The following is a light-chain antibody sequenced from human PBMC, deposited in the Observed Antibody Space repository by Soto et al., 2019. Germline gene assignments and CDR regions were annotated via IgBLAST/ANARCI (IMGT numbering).Light chain of an antibody. V-gene: IGKV3-20*01. J-gene: IGKJ1*01. CDR3: QQYRTPSQT. CDR2: GGA. Sequence: EIVLTQSPGTLSLSPGESATLSCRASQTIGSSYLAWYQQRPGQAPRLLIYGGANRATGIPDRFSATGSETDFTLAISRLEPEDLAVYYCQQYRTPSQTFGQGTKVE. CDR1: QTIGSSY.